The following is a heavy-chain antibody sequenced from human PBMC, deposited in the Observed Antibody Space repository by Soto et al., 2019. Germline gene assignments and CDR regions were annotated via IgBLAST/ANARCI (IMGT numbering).Heavy chain of an antibody. D-gene: IGHD6-13*01. CDR2: ISAYNGNT. V-gene: IGHV1-18*01. CDR3: ARDPSLYCSSWYKFDY. J-gene: IGHJ4*02. CDR1: GYTFTSYG. Sequence: QVQLVQSGAEVKKPGASVKVSCKASGYTFTSYGISWVRQAPGQGLEWMGWISAYNGNTNFAQKLQGRVTMTTDTSTSTAYMELRSLRSDDTAVYYCARDPSLYCSSWYKFDYWGQGTLVTVSS.